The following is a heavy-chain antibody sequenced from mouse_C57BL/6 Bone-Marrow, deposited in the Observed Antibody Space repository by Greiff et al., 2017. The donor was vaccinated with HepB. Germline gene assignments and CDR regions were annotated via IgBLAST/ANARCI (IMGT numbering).Heavy chain of an antibody. J-gene: IGHJ4*01. CDR3: ASYYYGSSLYAMDY. Sequence: QVQLQQSGPELVKPGASVKISCKASGYAFSSSWMNWVKQRPGKGLEWIGRIYPGDGDTNYNGKFKGKATLTADKSSSTAYMQLSSLTSEDSAVYVCASYYYGSSLYAMDYWGQGTSVTVSS. V-gene: IGHV1-82*01. CDR1: GYAFSSSW. CDR2: IYPGDGDT. D-gene: IGHD1-1*01.